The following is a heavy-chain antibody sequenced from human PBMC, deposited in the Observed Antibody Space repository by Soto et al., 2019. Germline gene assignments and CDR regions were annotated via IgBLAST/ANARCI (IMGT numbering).Heavy chain of an antibody. CDR2: ISDDGSEK. J-gene: IGHJ4*02. V-gene: IGHV3-30*18. D-gene: IGHD3-16*02. CDR3: AKDRYHEVVYYFDY. Sequence: QMQLVESGGGVVQPGRSLTLSCAGSGFTFSTYGMHWVRQAPGKGLEWVAVISDDGSEKYYADSVKGRFTISRDNSKNTLYLQMNSLRAEDTAIYYCAKDRYHEVVYYFDYWGQGTLVTVSS. CDR1: GFTFSTYG.